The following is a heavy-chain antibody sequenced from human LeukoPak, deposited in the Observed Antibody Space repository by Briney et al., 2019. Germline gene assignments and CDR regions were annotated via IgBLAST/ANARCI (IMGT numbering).Heavy chain of an antibody. CDR2: ISDSGYFI. Sequence: PGGSLRLSCAASGFAFSHYSMNWVRQAPGKGLEWVSSISDSGYFIYYADSVKGRFTISRDNSKNTLYLQMNSLRVEDTAVYYCAKADDLWSSYSSDYYYYMDVWGKGTTVTVSS. CDR3: AKADDLWSSYSSDYYYYMDV. V-gene: IGHV3-21*04. CDR1: GFAFSHYS. D-gene: IGHD3-3*01. J-gene: IGHJ6*03.